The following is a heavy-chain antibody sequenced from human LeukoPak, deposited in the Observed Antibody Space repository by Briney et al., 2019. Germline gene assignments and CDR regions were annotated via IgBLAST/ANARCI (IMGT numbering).Heavy chain of an antibody. J-gene: IGHJ3*02. CDR2: INHSGST. CDR1: GGSFSGYY. V-gene: IGHV4-34*01. CDR3: ASLYPEYYYDSSGYTAFDI. Sequence: KPSETLSLTCAVYGGSFSGYYWSWIRQPPGKGLEWIGEINHSGSTNYNPSLKSRVTISVDTSKNQFSLKLSSVTAADTAVYYCASLYPEYYYDSSGYTAFDIWGQGTMVTVSS. D-gene: IGHD3-22*01.